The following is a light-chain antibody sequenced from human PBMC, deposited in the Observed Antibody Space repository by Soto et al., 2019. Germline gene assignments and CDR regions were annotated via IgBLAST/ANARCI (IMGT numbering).Light chain of an antibody. Sequence: DIQMTQSPSTLSASVGDRVTITCRASQTISNWLAWYQQKPGKAPKLLIYDASSLPSGVPPRFSGSEFGTDFTLTISSLQPGDFATYYCQQYSIYPYTFGQGTALEIK. CDR2: DAS. V-gene: IGKV1-5*01. CDR1: QTISNW. CDR3: QQYSIYPYT. J-gene: IGKJ2*01.